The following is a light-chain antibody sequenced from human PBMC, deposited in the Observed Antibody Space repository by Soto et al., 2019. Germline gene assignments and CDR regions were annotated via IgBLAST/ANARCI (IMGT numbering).Light chain of an antibody. CDR1: SGHSSYA. CDR3: QTWDTGARVV. J-gene: IGLJ2*01. CDR2: LRSDGSH. V-gene: IGLV4-69*01. Sequence: QLVLTQSPSASASLGASVKPTCTLSSGHSSYAIAWHQQQPEKGPRYLMKLRSDGSHSKGDGIPDRFSGSSSGAERYLTISSLQSEDEADYYCQTWDTGARVVFGGGTKLTVL.